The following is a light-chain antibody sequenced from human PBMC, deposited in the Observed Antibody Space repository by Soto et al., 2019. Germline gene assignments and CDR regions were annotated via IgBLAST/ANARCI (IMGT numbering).Light chain of an antibody. CDR2: DAS. CDR3: QQYNNWPLT. J-gene: IGKJ4*01. CDR1: QRISSW. V-gene: IGKV1-5*01. Sequence: DIQITQSPSTLSASVGDRVTITCRASQRISSWLAWYQQKPGKAPKLLIYDASSLESGVPSRFSGSGSGTEFTLTISSLQSEDFAVYYCQQYNNWPLTFGGGTKVDIK.